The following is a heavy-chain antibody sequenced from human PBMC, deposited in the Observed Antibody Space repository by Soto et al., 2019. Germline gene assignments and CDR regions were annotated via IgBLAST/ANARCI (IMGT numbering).Heavy chain of an antibody. CDR2: IYHSGST. CDR3: AKRRGIYDSSGYYNWFDP. CDR1: GYSISSGYY. D-gene: IGHD3-22*01. J-gene: IGHJ5*02. V-gene: IGHV4-38-2*01. Sequence: SETLSLTCAVSGYSISSGYYWGWIRQPPEKGLEWIGDIYHSGSTYYNPSLKSRVTISLDTSKNQFSLKLNSVTAADTAVYYCAKRRGIYDSSGYYNWFDPWGQGTLVTVSS.